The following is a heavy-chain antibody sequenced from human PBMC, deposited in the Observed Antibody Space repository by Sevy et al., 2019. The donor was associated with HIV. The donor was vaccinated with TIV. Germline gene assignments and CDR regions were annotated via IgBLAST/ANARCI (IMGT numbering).Heavy chain of an antibody. D-gene: IGHD2-2*03. J-gene: IGHJ4*02. CDR3: ARDPLLGIAREVARGGY. CDR1: GFIFSDYY. V-gene: IGHV3-11*01. CDR2: ISGSGIT. Sequence: GSLRLSCSGSGFIFSDYYMSWIRQAPGRGLEWVSYISGSGITYYADSVEGRFTISRDNARNSLYLQMSSLRADDTAVYYCARDPLLGIAREVARGGYWGQGTLVTVSS.